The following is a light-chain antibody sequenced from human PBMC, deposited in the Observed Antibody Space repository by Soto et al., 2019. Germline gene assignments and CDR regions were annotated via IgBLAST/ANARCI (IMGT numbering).Light chain of an antibody. CDR1: QSVRNY. Sequence: EIVLTQSPGTLSLSPGERATLSCRASQSVRNYLAWYRQKPGQAPSLLIYGASTRAAGIPDRFGGSGSGTYFTLTISGLEPEDVAMYYCHHYSSPPATFGGGTRVE. CDR2: GAS. J-gene: IGKJ4*01. CDR3: HHYSSPPAT. V-gene: IGKV3-20*01.